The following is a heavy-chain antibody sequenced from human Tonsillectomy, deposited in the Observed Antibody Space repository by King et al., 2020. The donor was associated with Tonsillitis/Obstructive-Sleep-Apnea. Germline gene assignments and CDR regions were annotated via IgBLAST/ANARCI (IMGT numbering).Heavy chain of an antibody. CDR1: GYSFTNHW. V-gene: IGHV5-51*03. CDR2: IYPDDSDS. CDR3: ARDSRAVVYNWYFDL. D-gene: IGHD3-22*01. J-gene: IGHJ2*01. Sequence: VQLVESGAEVKKPGESLKISCQGSGYSFTNHWIGWVRQMPGKGLEWMGIIYPDDSDSRYSPSFQGQVTFSADKSINTVYSQWGSLKTSDTAIYFCARDSRAVVYNWYFDLWGRGTLVSVSP.